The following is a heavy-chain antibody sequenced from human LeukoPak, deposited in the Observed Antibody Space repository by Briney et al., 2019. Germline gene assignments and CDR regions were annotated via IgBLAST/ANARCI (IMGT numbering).Heavy chain of an antibody. J-gene: IGHJ4*02. CDR2: INPKSGGT. D-gene: IGHD3/OR15-3a*01. Sequence: ASVKVSCKASGYTFTGYYMHWVRQAPGQGLEWMGWINPKSGGTIYAQRFQGRVTMTRDTSISTVYMELNRLRSDDTAVYYCAREVGQIDYWGQGTLVTVSS. CDR1: GYTFTGYY. V-gene: IGHV1-2*02. CDR3: AREVGQIDY.